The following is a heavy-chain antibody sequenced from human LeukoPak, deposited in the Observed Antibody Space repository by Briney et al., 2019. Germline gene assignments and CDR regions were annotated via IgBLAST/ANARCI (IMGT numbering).Heavy chain of an antibody. V-gene: IGHV3-74*01. J-gene: IGHJ3*02. D-gene: IGHD2-15*01. CDR3: SREWSAVPADAFDI. CDR1: GFIFSRYW. Sequence: GGPLRLFCGACGFIFSRYWMHWVRQATGKGLVWVSRINSDGSSTSYADSVKGRFTISRDNAKNTLYLQMNSLRAEDTAVYFCSREWSAVPADAFDIWGQGTMVTVSS. CDR2: INSDGSST.